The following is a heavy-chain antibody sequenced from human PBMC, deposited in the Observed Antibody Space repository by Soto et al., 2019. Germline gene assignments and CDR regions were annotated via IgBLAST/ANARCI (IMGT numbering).Heavy chain of an antibody. J-gene: IGHJ3*02. Sequence: EVQLLESGGSLIQPGGSLRLSCADSGFTFSTYAMSWVRQVPGKGLQWLSAISGDGVTWYIDSVKGRFTISRDNSRNTVSLQMTSLRAEDTALYYCARDRSYPRDTFDIWGQGTMVTVSS. CDR1: GFTFSTYA. CDR2: ISGDGVT. D-gene: IGHD5-18*01. CDR3: ARDRSYPRDTFDI. V-gene: IGHV3-23*01.